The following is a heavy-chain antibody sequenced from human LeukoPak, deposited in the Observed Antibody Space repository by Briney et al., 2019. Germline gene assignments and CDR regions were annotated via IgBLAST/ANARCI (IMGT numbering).Heavy chain of an antibody. Sequence: PGGSLRHSRAASGITFSRSAMHRVRQASGKGPEWDGRNISKANSYETAYAASVKGRFTISRDDSKHTAYVQMNSLKTEDTAVYYCTLSGYDYDYWGQGTLVSVSS. CDR3: TLSGYDYDY. V-gene: IGHV3-73*01. D-gene: IGHD5-12*01. J-gene: IGHJ4*02. CDR2: NISKANSYET. CDR1: GITFSRSA.